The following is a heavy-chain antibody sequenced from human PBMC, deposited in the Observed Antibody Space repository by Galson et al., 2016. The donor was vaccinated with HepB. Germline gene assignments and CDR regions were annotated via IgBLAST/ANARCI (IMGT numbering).Heavy chain of an antibody. D-gene: IGHD6-19*01. CDR3: ARHIAVAGFDY. CDR1: GFTFTNYW. J-gene: IGHJ4*02. Sequence: QSGAEVKKPGDSLRISCEGSGFTFTNYWITWVRQMPGKGLEWLGRIDPTDSYTYYSPSFQGHVTISADKSISTAYLQWSSLKASDTAMYYCARHIAVAGFDYWGQGTLVTVSS. V-gene: IGHV5-10-1*01. CDR2: IDPTDSYT.